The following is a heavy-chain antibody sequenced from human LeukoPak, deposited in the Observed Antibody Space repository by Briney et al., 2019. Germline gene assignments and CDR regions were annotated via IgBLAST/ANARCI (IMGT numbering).Heavy chain of an antibody. V-gene: IGHV3-73*01. CDR1: GFTFSGYA. CDR3: TRAGDDYVWEDFDY. Sequence: GGSLRLSCAASGFTFSGYAMHWVRQASGKGLEWVGRIRSKANSYATAYAASVKGRFTISRDDSKNTAYLQMNSLKTEDTAVYYCTRAGDDYVWEDFDYWGQGTLVTVSS. CDR2: IRSKANSYAT. D-gene: IGHD3-16*01. J-gene: IGHJ4*02.